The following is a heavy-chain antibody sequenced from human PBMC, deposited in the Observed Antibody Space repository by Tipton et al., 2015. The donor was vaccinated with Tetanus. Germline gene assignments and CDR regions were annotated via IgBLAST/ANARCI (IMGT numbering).Heavy chain of an antibody. V-gene: IGHV4-59*02. D-gene: IGHD3-9*01. J-gene: IGHJ5*02. Sequence: TLSLTCTVSGGSVSRSFWGWIRQAPGKGLEWIGNIYKTGDTNYNPSLKGRVTMSVNTSKNQFSLRLSSVTAADTALYYCARSQRVEDDAGGLDFLTGFYGDYWFDLWGRGIPVTVSS. CDR3: ARSQRVEDDAGGLDFLTGFYGDYWFDL. CDR2: IYKTGDT. CDR1: GGSVSRSF.